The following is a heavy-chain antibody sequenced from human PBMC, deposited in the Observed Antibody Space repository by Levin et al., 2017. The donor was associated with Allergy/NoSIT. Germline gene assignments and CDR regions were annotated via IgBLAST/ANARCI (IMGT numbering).Heavy chain of an antibody. V-gene: IGHV3-74*01. Sequence: GESLKISCSTSGFTFSTYWMHWVRQAPGKGLVWVSRINSDGSSTSYAKSVKGRFTISRDNAKNTLFLQMNNLRAEDAAVYYGVTNYCGSGDGWFDPWGQGTLVTVS. CDR1: GFTFSTYW. CDR2: INSDGSST. D-gene: IGHD2-21*01. CDR3: VTNYCGSGDGWFDP. J-gene: IGHJ5*02.